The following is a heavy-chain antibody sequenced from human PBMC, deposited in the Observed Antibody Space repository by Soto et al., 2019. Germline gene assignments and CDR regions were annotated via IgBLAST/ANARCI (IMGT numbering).Heavy chain of an antibody. D-gene: IGHD2-8*02. CDR1: GFSFSDNL. CDR2: INSDNGKT. V-gene: IGHV1-3*01. CDR3: ARDILSVGPRANDAFDV. J-gene: IGHJ3*01. Sequence: QVQLVQSGAEVRKPGASVNIPCRASGFSFSDNLINWVRQAPGQSLEWMGWINSDNGKTRHSQTFQGIVTISRHSSASVDYVEVSDLTYEDTAVYYCARDILSVGPRANDAFDVWGQWTMVTVSS.